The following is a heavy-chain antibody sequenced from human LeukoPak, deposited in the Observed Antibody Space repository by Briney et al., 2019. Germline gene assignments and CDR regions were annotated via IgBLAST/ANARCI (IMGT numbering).Heavy chain of an antibody. V-gene: IGHV1-18*01. Sequence: ASVKVSCKASGYTFTSYDINWVRRAPGQGLEWMGWIDTYHADTKSAQKFQGRLTMTTDTSTSTASLELRSLTSDDTAVYYCAREQGGSFLFDYWGQGTVVTVSS. CDR2: IDTYHADT. J-gene: IGHJ4*02. CDR3: AREQGGSFLFDY. CDR1: GYTFTSYD. D-gene: IGHD5-12*01.